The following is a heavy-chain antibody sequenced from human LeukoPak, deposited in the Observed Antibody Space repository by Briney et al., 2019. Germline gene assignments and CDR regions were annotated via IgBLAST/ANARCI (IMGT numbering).Heavy chain of an antibody. D-gene: IGHD3-10*01. J-gene: IGHJ4*02. CDR1: GYTFTIYG. Sequence: ASVKVSCKASGYTFTIYGISWVRQAPGQGLEWMGWISAYNGNTNYAQKLQGRVTMTTDTSTSTAYMELRSLRSDDTAVYYCARAHDTMVRGVSGYWGQGTLVTVSS. CDR2: ISAYNGNT. V-gene: IGHV1-18*01. CDR3: ARAHDTMVRGVSGY.